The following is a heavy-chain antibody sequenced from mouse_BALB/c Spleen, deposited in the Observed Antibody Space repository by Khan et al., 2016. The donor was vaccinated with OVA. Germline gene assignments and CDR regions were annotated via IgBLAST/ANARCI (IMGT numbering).Heavy chain of an antibody. CDR3: AKAPYFSYILDH. CDR2: INTYTGDP. Sequence: QIQLVQSGPELKKPGETVKISCKASGYTFTNYGMNWVKQSPGKALKWMGWINTYTGDPTYADEFKGRFAFSLETSASTAYLQINNLKNEDTATYFGAKAPYFSYILDHWGQGTSVTVSS. J-gene: IGHJ4*01. V-gene: IGHV9-3-1*01. D-gene: IGHD2-10*01. CDR1: GYTFTNYG.